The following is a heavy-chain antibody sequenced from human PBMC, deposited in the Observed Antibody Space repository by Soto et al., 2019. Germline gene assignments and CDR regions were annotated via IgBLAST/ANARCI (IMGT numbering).Heavy chain of an antibody. J-gene: IGHJ6*02. D-gene: IGHD3-3*01. Sequence: GGSLRLSCAASGFTFSSYAMHWVRQAPGKGLEWVAVISYDGSNKYYADSVKGRFTISRDNSKNTLYLQMNSLRAEDTAVYYCASLGSITIFGVVMRYYGMDVWGQGTTVTVSS. CDR1: GFTFSSYA. CDR2: ISYDGSNK. CDR3: ASLGSITIFGVVMRYYGMDV. V-gene: IGHV3-30-3*01.